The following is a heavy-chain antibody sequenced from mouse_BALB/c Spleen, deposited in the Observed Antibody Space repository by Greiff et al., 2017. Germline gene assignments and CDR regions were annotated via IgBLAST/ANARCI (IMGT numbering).Heavy chain of an antibody. D-gene: IGHD1-1*01. Sequence: QVQLKQSGPELVKPGASVRISCKASGYTFTSYYIHWVKQRPGQGLEWIGWIYPGNVNTKYNEKFKGKATLTADKSSSTAYMQLSSLTSEDSAVYFCARTGDYYGSSYAMDYWGQGTSVTVSS. J-gene: IGHJ4*01. CDR2: IYPGNVNT. V-gene: IGHV1S56*01. CDR1: GYTFTSYY. CDR3: ARTGDYYGSSYAMDY.